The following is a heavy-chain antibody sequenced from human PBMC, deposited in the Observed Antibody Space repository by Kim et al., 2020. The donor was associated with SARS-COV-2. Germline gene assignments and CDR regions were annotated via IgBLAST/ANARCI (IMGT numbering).Heavy chain of an antibody. D-gene: IGHD2-15*01. CDR1: GGSFSGYY. Sequence: SETLSLTCAVYGGSFSGYYWSWIRQPPGKGLEWIGEINHSGSTNYNPSLKSRVTISVDTSKNQFSLKLSSVTAADTAVYYCARGREIPPHKYCSGGSCPYYYYYGMDVWGQGTTVTVSS. J-gene: IGHJ6*02. V-gene: IGHV4-34*01. CDR2: INHSGST. CDR3: ARGREIPPHKYCSGGSCPYYYYYGMDV.